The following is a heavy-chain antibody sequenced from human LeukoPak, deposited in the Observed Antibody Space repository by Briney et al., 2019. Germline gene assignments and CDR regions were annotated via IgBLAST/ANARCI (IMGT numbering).Heavy chain of an antibody. CDR3: VRGTLASGVVVYYYYYLDV. V-gene: IGHV3-30*03. J-gene: IGHJ6*03. CDR2: ISYDGSNK. CDR1: GFTFSSYG. D-gene: IGHD3-3*01. Sequence: GGSLRLSCAASGFTFSSYGMHWVRQAPGKGLEWVAVISYDGSNKYYADSVKGRFTISRDNAKNSLYLQMNSLRAEDTAVYYCVRGTLASGVVVYYYYYLDVWGKGTTVTVSS.